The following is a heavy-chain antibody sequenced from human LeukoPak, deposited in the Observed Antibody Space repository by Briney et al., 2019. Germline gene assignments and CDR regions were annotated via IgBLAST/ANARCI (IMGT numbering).Heavy chain of an antibody. CDR1: GYTFTSYD. D-gene: IGHD6-13*01. Sequence: GASVKVSCKASGYTFTSYDINWVRQAPGQGLEWMGWMNPNSGNTGYAQKFQGGVTMTRNTSISTAYMELSSLRSEETAVYYCARSVKQLGHVHNFDYWGQGTLVTVSS. CDR2: MNPNSGNT. V-gene: IGHV1-8*01. J-gene: IGHJ4*02. CDR3: ARSVKQLGHVHNFDY.